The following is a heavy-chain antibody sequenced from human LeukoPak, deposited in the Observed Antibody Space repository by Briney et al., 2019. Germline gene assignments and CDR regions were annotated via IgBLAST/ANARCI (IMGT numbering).Heavy chain of an antibody. J-gene: IGHJ3*02. CDR1: GNSFTSHW. CDR3: ASCPIGSRAFDI. Sequence: GESLKISCKGSGNSFTSHWIGWVRQMPGKGLEWMGIIYPGDSDTRYSPSFQGQVTISADKSITTAYLQWSSLRASDTAMYYCASCPIGSRAFDIWGQGTMVTVSS. D-gene: IGHD2-15*01. CDR2: IYPGDSDT. V-gene: IGHV5-51*01.